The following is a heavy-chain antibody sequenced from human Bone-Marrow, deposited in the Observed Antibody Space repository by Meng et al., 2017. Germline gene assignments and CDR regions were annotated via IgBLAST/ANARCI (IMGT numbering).Heavy chain of an antibody. Sequence: ASVKVSCKASGYTFTGYYMHWVRQAPGQGLEWMGWINPNSGGTNYAQKFQGRVTMARDTSISTAYMELGKLRSDDTAVYYCARVEGMCYYDSSGYYVFDYWGQGTLVTVSS. CDR2: INPNSGGT. CDR3: ARVEGMCYYDSSGYYVFDY. D-gene: IGHD3-22*01. J-gene: IGHJ4*02. CDR1: GYTFTGYY. V-gene: IGHV1-2*02.